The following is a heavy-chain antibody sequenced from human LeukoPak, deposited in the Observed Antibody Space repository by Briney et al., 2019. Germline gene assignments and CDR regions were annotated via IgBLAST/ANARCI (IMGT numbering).Heavy chain of an antibody. J-gene: IGHJ6*02. V-gene: IGHV3-7*03. Sequence: GGSLRLSCVASGFTFSSYWMTWVRQAPGKGLEWVANIKQDGSEKYYVDSVKGRFTISRGDAKNSLYLQMYSLRAEDTAVYYCARAMDVWGQGTTVTVSS. CDR3: ARAMDV. CDR2: IKQDGSEK. CDR1: GFTFSSYW.